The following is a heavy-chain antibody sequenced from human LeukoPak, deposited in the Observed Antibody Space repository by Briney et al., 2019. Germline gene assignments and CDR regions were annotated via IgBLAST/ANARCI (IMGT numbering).Heavy chain of an antibody. CDR1: GFIFSNFE. V-gene: IGHV3-48*03. CDR3: ATRRPPHRGPFES. J-gene: IGHJ4*02. Sequence: GRSLRLSCAASGFIFSNFEMNWVRRAPGKGLEWVSYISSSGETTLYADPVQGRFTISRDNAKNSLYLQMNSLRVDDSALYYCATRRPPHRGPFESWGQGSLVTVSS. D-gene: IGHD3-16*01. CDR2: ISSSGETT.